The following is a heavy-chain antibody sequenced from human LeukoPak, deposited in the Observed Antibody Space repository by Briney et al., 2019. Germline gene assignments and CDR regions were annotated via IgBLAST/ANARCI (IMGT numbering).Heavy chain of an antibody. CDR2: ISSSSSTI. D-gene: IGHD6-6*01. J-gene: IGHJ4*02. V-gene: IGHV3-48*02. CDR3: VQQLLRPYDY. CDR1: GFTFSSYS. Sequence: GGSLRLSCAASGFTFSSYSMNWVRQAPGKGLEWVSYISSSSSTIYYADSVKGRFTISRDNAKNSLYLQMNSLRDEDTAVCSRVQQLLRPYDYWGQGTLVTVSS.